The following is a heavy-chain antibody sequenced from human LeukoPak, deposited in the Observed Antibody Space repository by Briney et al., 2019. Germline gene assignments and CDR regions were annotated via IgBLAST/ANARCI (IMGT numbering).Heavy chain of an antibody. V-gene: IGHV1-18*01. J-gene: IGHJ5*02. Sequence: GASVKVSCKASGYTFTSYGISWVRQAPGQGLEWMGWISAYNGNTNYAQKLQGRVTMTTDTSTSTAYMELRSLRSDDTAVYYCARGINYYGSGSYTFDPWGQGTLVTVSS. CDR3: ARGINYYGSGSYTFDP. CDR1: GYTFTSYG. D-gene: IGHD3-10*01. CDR2: ISAYNGNT.